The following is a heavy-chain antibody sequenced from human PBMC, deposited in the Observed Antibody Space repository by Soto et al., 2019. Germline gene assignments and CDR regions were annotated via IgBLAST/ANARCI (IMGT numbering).Heavy chain of an antibody. CDR2: ISAYNGNT. Sequence: QVQLVQSGAEVKKPGASVKVSCKASGYTFTSYGISWVRQAPGQGLEWMGWISAYNGNTNYAQKLQGRVTMTTDTSTSTAYMELRSLRSADTAVYYCARWVSGTVTHRWSWFDPWGQGTLVTVSS. CDR3: ARWVSGTVTHRWSWFDP. CDR1: GYTFTSYG. J-gene: IGHJ5*02. D-gene: IGHD4-17*01. V-gene: IGHV1-18*01.